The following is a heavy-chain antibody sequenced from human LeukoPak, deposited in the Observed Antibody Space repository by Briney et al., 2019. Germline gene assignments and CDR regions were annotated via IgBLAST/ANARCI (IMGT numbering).Heavy chain of an antibody. CDR2: IFYTGKT. CDR3: SRIFDS. CDR1: GGSVDTSDYY. J-gene: IGHJ4*02. V-gene: IGHV4-39*06. Sequence: PSETLSLTCTVSGGSVDTSDYYWGWVRQPPGKGPEWIGDIFYTGKTNYNPSLRGRVTISIDTSKNLFPLRLTSVTAADTAVYYCSRIFDSWGQGTLVSVSS.